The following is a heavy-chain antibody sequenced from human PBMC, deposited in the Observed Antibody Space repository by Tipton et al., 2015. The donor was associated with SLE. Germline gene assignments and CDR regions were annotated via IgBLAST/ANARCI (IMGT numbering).Heavy chain of an antibody. D-gene: IGHD3-16*01. V-gene: IGHV4-34*01. CDR2: IYHSGST. CDR3: ARGLGSPFDY. CDR1: GASFSTYY. J-gene: IGHJ4*01. Sequence: GLVKPSETLSLTCAVYGASFSTYYWSWIRQPPGKGLEWIGYIYHSGSTYYNPSLKSRVTISLDTSKNQFSLNLSSVTAADTAVYYCARGLGSPFDYWGQGTLVTVSS.